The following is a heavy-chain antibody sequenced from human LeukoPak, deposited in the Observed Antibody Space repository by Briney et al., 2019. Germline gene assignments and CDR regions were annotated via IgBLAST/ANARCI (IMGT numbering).Heavy chain of an antibody. V-gene: IGHV4-38-2*02. CDR3: ARKASMVRGVIRSYFDY. Sequence: PSETLSLTCTVSGYSINSGYYWGWIRQPPGKGLEWIGSIYHSGSTYYNPSLKSRVTISVDTSKNQFSLKLSSVTAADTAVYYCARKASMVRGVIRSYFDYWGQGTLVTVSS. CDR2: IYHSGST. D-gene: IGHD3-10*01. J-gene: IGHJ4*02. CDR1: GYSINSGYY.